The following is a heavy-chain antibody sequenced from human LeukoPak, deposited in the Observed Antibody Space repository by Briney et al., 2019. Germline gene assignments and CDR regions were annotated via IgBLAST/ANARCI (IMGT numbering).Heavy chain of an antibody. J-gene: IGHJ4*02. V-gene: IGHV3-53*01. CDR3: AKPYSSGCYYFDY. CDR1: GFTVSSNY. Sequence: PGGSLRLSCAASGFTVSSNYMSWVRQAPGKGLEWVSIIYSGGSTCYADSVKGRFTISRDNSKNTLYLQMNSLRAEDTAVYYCAKPYSSGCYYFDYWGQGTLVTVSS. CDR2: IYSGGST. D-gene: IGHD6-19*01.